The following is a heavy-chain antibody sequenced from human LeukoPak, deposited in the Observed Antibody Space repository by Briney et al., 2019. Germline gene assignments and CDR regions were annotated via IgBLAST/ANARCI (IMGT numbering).Heavy chain of an antibody. Sequence: PSETLSLTCTVSGGSISSYYWSWIRQPAGKGLKWIGRIYTSGSTNYNPSLKSRVTMSVDTSKNQFSLKLSSVTAADTAVYYCARDAPMVRGVMGYYFDYWGRGTLVTVSS. CDR3: ARDAPMVRGVMGYYFDY. CDR2: IYTSGST. CDR1: GGSISSYY. D-gene: IGHD3-10*01. V-gene: IGHV4-4*07. J-gene: IGHJ4*02.